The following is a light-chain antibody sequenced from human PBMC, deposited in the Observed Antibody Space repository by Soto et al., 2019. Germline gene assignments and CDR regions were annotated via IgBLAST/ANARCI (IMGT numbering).Light chain of an antibody. CDR3: QQHSNLIT. Sequence: IVLTQSPATLSLSPGERATLSCRASQSVSSYLAWYQQKPGQAPRLLIYDTSNRATGIPARFSGSGSGTDFTLTIRSLEPEDFAVYYCQQHSNLITFGQGTRLEIK. J-gene: IGKJ5*01. CDR1: QSVSSY. CDR2: DTS. V-gene: IGKV3-11*01.